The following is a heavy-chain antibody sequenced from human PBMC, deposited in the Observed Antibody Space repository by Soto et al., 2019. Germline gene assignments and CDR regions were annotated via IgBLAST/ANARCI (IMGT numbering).Heavy chain of an antibody. CDR1: GFTFNNYG. CDR2: IWYDGKKN. J-gene: IGHJ6*02. V-gene: IGHV3-33*01. Sequence: QVQLVESGGGVVQPGRSLRLSCAASGFTFNNYGLHWVRQAPGKGLEWVAVIWYDGKKNYYAESVKGRFTISRDTSTNTLYLQMDSLGAEDTAVYYCARDDRASGWYAAMDVWGQGTTVTVSS. CDR3: ARDDRASGWYAAMDV. D-gene: IGHD6-19*01.